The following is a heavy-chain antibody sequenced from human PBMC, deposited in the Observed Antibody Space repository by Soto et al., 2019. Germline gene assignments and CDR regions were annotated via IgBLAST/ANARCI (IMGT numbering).Heavy chain of an antibody. CDR3: ASSRSRITILSGMDV. D-gene: IGHD3-3*01. CDR2: IYYSGST. J-gene: IGHJ6*02. CDR1: GGSISSYY. Sequence: SETLSLTCTVSGGSISSYYWSWIRQPPGKGLEWIGYIYYSGSTNYNPSLKSRVTISVDTSKNQFSLKLSSVTAADTAVYHCASSRSRITILSGMDVWGQGNTVTVSS. V-gene: IGHV4-59*01.